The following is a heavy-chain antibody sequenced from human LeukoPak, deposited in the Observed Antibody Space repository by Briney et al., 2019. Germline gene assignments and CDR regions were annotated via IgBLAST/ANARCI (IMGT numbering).Heavy chain of an antibody. CDR3: TRLQIAVAGPNWFDP. CDR1: KFTFSSYW. D-gene: IGHD6-19*01. J-gene: IGHJ5*02. V-gene: IGHV3-7*01. Sequence: PGGSLRLSCAASKFTFSSYWMSWVRQAPGKGLEWVANIKQDGSVQFYMDSLKGRFSVSRDNAKNSLYLQMNGLRVEDTAVYYCTRLQIAVAGPNWFDPWGQGTLVTVSS. CDR2: IKQDGSVQ.